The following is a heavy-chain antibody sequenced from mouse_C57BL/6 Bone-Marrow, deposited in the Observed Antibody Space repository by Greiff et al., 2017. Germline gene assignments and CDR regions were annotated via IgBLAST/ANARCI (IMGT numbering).Heavy chain of an antibody. D-gene: IGHD1-1*01. CDR3: ARGITTVVAGFDY. CDR1: GFTFSSYA. V-gene: IGHV5-4*01. J-gene: IGHJ2*01. Sequence: EVQGVESGGGLVKPGGSLKLSCAASGFTFSSYAMSWVRQTPEKRLEWVATISDGGSYTYYPDNVKGRFTISRDNAKNNLYLQMSHLKSEDTAMYYCARGITTVVAGFDYWGQGTTLTVSS. CDR2: ISDGGSYT.